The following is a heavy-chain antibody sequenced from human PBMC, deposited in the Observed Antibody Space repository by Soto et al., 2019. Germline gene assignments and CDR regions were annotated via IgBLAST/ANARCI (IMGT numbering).Heavy chain of an antibody. D-gene: IGHD3-16*01. CDR1: GYPFVSYG. CDR3: ARIKASSMDF. CDR2: INVYSGNT. Sequence: QVQLVQSGGEVKKPGASVKVSCNTSGYPFVSYGIAWVRPAPGQGLEWMGWINVYSGNTDYAQKFRDRITVTTDTSTSTAYMELRGLRSDDTGVYYCARIKASSMDFWGQGTALTVSS. V-gene: IGHV1-18*01. J-gene: IGHJ6*02.